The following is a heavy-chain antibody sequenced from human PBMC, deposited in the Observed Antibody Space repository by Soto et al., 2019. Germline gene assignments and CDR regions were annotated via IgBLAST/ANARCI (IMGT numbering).Heavy chain of an antibody. CDR2: ICYTGST. CDR3: ARDRHNNFFDP. CDR1: GATVSTDDYY. J-gene: IGHJ5*02. Sequence: SETLSLTCTVSGATVSTDDYYWPWFSQPPGRGLEWIGYICYTGSTYYNPSLESRVAISLDTSRSQFSLTLHSVTAADTAIYYCARDRHNNFFDPWGQGTLVTVSS. D-gene: IGHD6-6*01. V-gene: IGHV4-31*03.